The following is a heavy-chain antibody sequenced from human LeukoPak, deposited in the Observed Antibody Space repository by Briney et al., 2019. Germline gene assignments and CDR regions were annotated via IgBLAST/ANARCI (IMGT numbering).Heavy chain of an antibody. J-gene: IGHJ4*02. V-gene: IGHV3-30*18. D-gene: IGHD3-3*01. Sequence: GGSLRLSCAASGFTFSSYGMHWVRQAPGKGLEWVAVISYDGSNKYYADSVKGRFTISRDNSKNTLYLQMNSLRAEDTAVYYCAKEGFFDWGQGTRVTVSS. CDR2: ISYDGSNK. CDR3: AKEGFFD. CDR1: GFTFSSYG.